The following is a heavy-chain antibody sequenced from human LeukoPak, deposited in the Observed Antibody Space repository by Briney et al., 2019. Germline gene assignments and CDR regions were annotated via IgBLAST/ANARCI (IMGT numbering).Heavy chain of an antibody. V-gene: IGHV4-30-2*01. D-gene: IGHD1-1*01. J-gene: IGHJ4*02. CDR1: GGSISSGGYF. CDR3: GRLEDYFDY. CDR2: IYHSGST. Sequence: PSQTLSLTRAVSGGSISSGGYFWSWIRQPPGRGLEWIGYIYHSGSTYYNPSLKSRVTISVDRSKNQFSLKLSAVTAADTAVYYCGRLEDYFDYWGQGTLVTV.